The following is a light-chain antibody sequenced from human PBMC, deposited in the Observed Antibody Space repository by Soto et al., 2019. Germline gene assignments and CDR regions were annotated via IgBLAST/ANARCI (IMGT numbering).Light chain of an antibody. J-gene: IGLJ1*01. CDR3: QSYAGGLSGNV. CDR1: GSNIGAPFD. CDR2: ANK. Sequence: QSVLTQPPSVSGAPGQWVTIFCTGSGSNIGAPFDVHWYQQLPGTAPKLVIHANKNRPSGVPDRFSGSQSGTSASLAITGLQDYDEADYCCQSYAGGLSGNVYITGTKVAVL. V-gene: IGLV1-40*01.